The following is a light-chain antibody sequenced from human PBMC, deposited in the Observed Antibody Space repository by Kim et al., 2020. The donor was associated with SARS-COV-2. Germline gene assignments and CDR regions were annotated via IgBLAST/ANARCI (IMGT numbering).Light chain of an antibody. CDR1: KIGSKN. J-gene: IGLJ2*01. Sequence: ELTQPLSVSVALGQTAGIACGGDKIGSKNVHWYQQRPGQAPILVLYRDNNRPSGIPERISGSNSGNMAILTISRAQAGDEADYYCQILDNDKFIFGGG. V-gene: IGLV3-9*01. CDR3: QILDNDKFI. CDR2: RDN.